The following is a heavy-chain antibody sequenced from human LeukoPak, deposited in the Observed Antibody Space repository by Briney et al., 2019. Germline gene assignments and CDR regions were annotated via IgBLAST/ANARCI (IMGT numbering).Heavy chain of an antibody. CDR1: GYTFTSYD. Sequence: ASVKVSCKASGYTFTSYDINWVRQATGQGLKWMGWLDPTSGNTGYAQKFQGRVTMTRNTSISTAYMELSSLRSEDTAVYYCARGDDDTRTRYNWFDPWGQGTLVTDSS. CDR3: ARGDDDTRTRYNWFDP. D-gene: IGHD2-2*01. V-gene: IGHV1-8*01. J-gene: IGHJ5*02. CDR2: LDPTSGNT.